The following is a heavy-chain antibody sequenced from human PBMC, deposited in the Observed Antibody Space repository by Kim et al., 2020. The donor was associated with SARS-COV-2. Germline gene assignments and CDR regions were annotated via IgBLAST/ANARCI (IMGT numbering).Heavy chain of an antibody. CDR2: INPSGGST. Sequence: ASVKVSCKASGYTFTSYYMHWVRQAPGQGLEWMGIINPSGGSTSYAQKFQGRVTMTRDTSTSTVYMELSSLRSEDTAVYYCARVRLEIQQQLAQGGWFDPWGQGTLVTVSS. J-gene: IGHJ5*02. CDR3: ARVRLEIQQQLAQGGWFDP. D-gene: IGHD6-13*01. V-gene: IGHV1-46*01. CDR1: GYTFTSYY.